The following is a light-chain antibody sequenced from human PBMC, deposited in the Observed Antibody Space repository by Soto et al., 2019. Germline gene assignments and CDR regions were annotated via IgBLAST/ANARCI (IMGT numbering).Light chain of an antibody. CDR3: QQHQALWT. J-gene: IGKJ1*01. V-gene: IGKV1-5*03. CDR2: KVS. CDR1: ESISGW. Sequence: EIQMTQSSSPRSASIGESVSITCRARESISGWLAWYQQKPGKAPKLLIYKVSSLERGVPSRFSGTGSETECTLTIGSRQPEEFATYFCQQHQALWTFGQGTKVDI.